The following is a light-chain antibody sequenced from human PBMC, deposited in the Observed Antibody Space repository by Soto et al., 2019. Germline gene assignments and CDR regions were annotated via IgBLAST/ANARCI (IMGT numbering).Light chain of an antibody. Sequence: DLQMTQSPSTLSASVGDRVTITCRSSQSLRTWLAWYQQKPGKAPKLLIYKASRLESVVPARFSGSGSGTEFTLTISSLQPDDFATYYCQQYTTSARVFGQGTKGAIK. CDR3: QQYTTSARV. V-gene: IGKV1-5*03. J-gene: IGKJ1*01. CDR1: QSLRTW. CDR2: KAS.